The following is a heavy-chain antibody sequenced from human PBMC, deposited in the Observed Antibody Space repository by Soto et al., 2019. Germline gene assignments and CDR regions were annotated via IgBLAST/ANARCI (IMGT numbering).Heavy chain of an antibody. J-gene: IGHJ4*02. V-gene: IGHV3-74*01. CDR2: INSDGSST. Sequence: PGGSLRLSCAASGFTFSSYWMHWVRQAPGKGLVWVSRINSDGSSTSYADSVKGRFTISRDNAKNTLYLQMNSLRAEDTAVYYCARGPYYCTNGVCYKGVYGYWGQGTLVTVSS. CDR1: GFTFSSYW. D-gene: IGHD2-8*01. CDR3: ARGPYYCTNGVCYKGVYGY.